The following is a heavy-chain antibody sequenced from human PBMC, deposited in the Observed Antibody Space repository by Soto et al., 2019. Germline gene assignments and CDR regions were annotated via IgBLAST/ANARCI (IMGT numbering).Heavy chain of an antibody. CDR1: GGSISSGGYS. V-gene: IGHV4-30-2*01. J-gene: IGHJ1*01. Sequence: PSETLSVTCAVSGGSISSGGYSWTWIRQPPGKGLEWIGYVHHTGSTTYNPSLKTRVNISVDRPNNQFFLTLTSATAADSAIYYCARGLWNDVFQYWGRGILVTVSS. D-gene: IGHD1-1*01. CDR3: ARGLWNDVFQY. CDR2: VHHTGST.